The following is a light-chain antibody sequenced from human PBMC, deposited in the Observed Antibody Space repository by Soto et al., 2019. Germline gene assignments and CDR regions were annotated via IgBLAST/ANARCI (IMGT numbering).Light chain of an antibody. J-gene: IGKJ1*01. V-gene: IGKV3-15*01. CDR3: QQYRSWPRT. CDR2: GAS. CDR1: QSVDIN. Sequence: EIVLTQSPSTLSVCPLERVTLSCRASQSVDINLAWYQQKPGQAPRLLIYGASTRATDMSGTFSGRGSGTEFTLTISNLRPEDFAVYYCQQYRSWPRTFGQGTKVDIK.